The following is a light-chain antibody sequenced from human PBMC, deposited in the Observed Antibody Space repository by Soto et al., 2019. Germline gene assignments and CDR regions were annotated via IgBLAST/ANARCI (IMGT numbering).Light chain of an antibody. CDR3: SSFNSIRLYD. J-gene: IGLJ1*01. CDR2: DVS. Sequence: QSALTQPASVSGSPGQSITISCTGTSSVVGGYNYVSWYQQHPGKAPKLMIYDVSNRPSGVSNRFSGSKSGNTASLTISGLQAVDEADYYCSSFNSIRLYDFRPVTKLNDL. CDR1: SSVVGGYNY. V-gene: IGLV2-14*01.